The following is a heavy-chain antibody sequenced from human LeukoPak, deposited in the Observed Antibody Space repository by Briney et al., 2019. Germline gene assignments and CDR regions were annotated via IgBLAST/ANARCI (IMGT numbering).Heavy chain of an antibody. CDR1: GYTFTSYG. D-gene: IGHD2-15*01. V-gene: IGHV1-18*01. CDR3: ATTSYCGGGSCYAAPFDY. J-gene: IGHJ4*02. CDR2: ISAYNGNT. Sequence: ASVKVSCKASGYTFTSYGISWVRQAPGQGLEWMGWISAYNGNTNYAQKLQGRVTMTTDTSTSTAYMELRSLRSDDTAVYYCATTSYCGGGSCYAAPFDYWGQGTLVTVSS.